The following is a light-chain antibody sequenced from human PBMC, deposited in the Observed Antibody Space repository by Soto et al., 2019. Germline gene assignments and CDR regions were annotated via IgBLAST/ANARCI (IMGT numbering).Light chain of an antibody. V-gene: IGKV3-20*01. CDR3: QQYGSSPVT. Sequence: EIGLTQSPGTLSLSPGERATLSCRASQSVSNNFLAWYQQKPGQAPRLLIHGASTRASGIPDSFSGSWSGTDFILTISRLEPEDFAVYYCQQYGSSPVTFGQGTRLDIK. CDR2: GAS. CDR1: QSVSNNF. J-gene: IGKJ5*01.